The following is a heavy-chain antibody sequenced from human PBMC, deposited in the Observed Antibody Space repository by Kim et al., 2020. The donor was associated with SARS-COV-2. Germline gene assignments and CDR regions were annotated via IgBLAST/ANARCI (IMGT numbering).Heavy chain of an antibody. CDR1: GFTFSNAW. D-gene: IGHD3-22*01. V-gene: IGHV3-15*01. CDR2: IKSKTDGGTT. J-gene: IGHJ6*02. Sequence: GGSLRLSCAASGFTFSNAWMSWVRQAPGKGLEWVGRIKSKTDGGTTDYAAPVKGRFTISRDDSKNTLYLQMNSLKTEDTAVYYCTTDRGFYDSSGYYYGMDVWGQGTTVTVSS. CDR3: TTDRGFYDSSGYYYGMDV.